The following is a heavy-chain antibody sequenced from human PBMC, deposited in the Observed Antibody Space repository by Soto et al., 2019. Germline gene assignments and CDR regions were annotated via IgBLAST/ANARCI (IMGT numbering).Heavy chain of an antibody. CDR3: ARDLLSPHFIAR. CDR1: GFTFSSYA. D-gene: IGHD6-13*01. V-gene: IGHV3-30-3*01. CDR2: ISYDGSNK. J-gene: IGHJ4*02. Sequence: QVQLVESGGGVVQPGRSLRLSCAASGFTFSSYAMHWVRQAPGTGLEWVAVISYDGSNKYYADSVKGRFTISRDNSKNTLYLQMNSLRAEDTAVYYCARDLLSPHFIARWGQGTLVTVSS.